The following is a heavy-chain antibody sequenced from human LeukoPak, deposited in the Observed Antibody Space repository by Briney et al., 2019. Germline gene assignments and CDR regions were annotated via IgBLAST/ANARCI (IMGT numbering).Heavy chain of an antibody. Sequence: PGGSLRLSCAASGITFSSYGMSWVRQAPGKGLEWVSSISSTGGTTYYADSVKGRFTISRDNAKNTLDLQMNSLRPEDTAVYYCAGRRSPGVQLDGFDIWGQGTMVTVSS. J-gene: IGHJ3*02. CDR1: GITFSSYG. CDR3: AGRRSPGVQLDGFDI. V-gene: IGHV3-23*01. CDR2: ISSTGGTT. D-gene: IGHD6-6*01.